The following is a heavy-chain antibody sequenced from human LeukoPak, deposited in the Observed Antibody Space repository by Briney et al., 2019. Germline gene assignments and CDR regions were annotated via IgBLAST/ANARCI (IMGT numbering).Heavy chain of an antibody. D-gene: IGHD1-26*01. Sequence: GGSLRLSCAASGFTSSSYSMNWVRQAPGKGLEWVSSISSSSSCIYYADSVKGRFTISRDNAKNSLYLQMNSLRAEDTAVYYCAREVGATKGIDYWGQGTLVTVSS. J-gene: IGHJ4*02. CDR2: ISSSSSCI. V-gene: IGHV3-21*04. CDR3: AREVGATKGIDY. CDR1: GFTSSSYS.